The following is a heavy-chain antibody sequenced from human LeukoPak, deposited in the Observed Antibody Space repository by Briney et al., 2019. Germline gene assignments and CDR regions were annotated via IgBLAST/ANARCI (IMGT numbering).Heavy chain of an antibody. CDR1: GFTFNNYA. CDR2: ISSDESNK. V-gene: IGHV3-30*03. J-gene: IGHJ4*02. Sequence: GRSLRLSSAASGFTFNNYAMHWDRQAPGEGLEWVALISSDESNKYYADSVKGRFTISRDNSMNTLYLQMNSLRADDTAVYYCATDYSYGSGSYYNRFDNWGQGTLVTVSS. CDR3: ATDYSYGSGSYYNRFDN. D-gene: IGHD3-10*01.